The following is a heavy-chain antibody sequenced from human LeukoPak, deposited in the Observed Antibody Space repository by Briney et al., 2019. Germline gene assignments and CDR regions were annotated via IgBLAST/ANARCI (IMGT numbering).Heavy chain of an antibody. CDR1: GFTIGTHW. CDR2: VKHDVNEE. D-gene: IGHD3-10*01. CDR3: ARGPPYGSRSDFFDY. Sequence: GGSLRLSCAASGFTIGTHWMTWARQAPGKGLEWMASVKHDVNEEYYVDSVKGRFTISRDNAKNSLFLQMNSLRVEDTAVYYCARGPPYGSRSDFFDYWGQGTLVTVSS. V-gene: IGHV3-7*01. J-gene: IGHJ4*02.